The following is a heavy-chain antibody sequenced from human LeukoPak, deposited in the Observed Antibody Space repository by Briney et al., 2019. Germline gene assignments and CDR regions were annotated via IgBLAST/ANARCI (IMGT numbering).Heavy chain of an antibody. Sequence: KPSETLSLTCTVSGGSISSYYWSWIRQPPGKGLEWIGYIYHSGSTYYNPSLKSRVTISVDRSKNQFSLKLSSVTAADTAVYYCARGIDYGGNGGFDYWGQGTLVTVSS. CDR3: ARGIDYGGNGGFDY. J-gene: IGHJ4*02. CDR1: GGSISSYY. V-gene: IGHV4-59*12. D-gene: IGHD4-23*01. CDR2: IYHSGST.